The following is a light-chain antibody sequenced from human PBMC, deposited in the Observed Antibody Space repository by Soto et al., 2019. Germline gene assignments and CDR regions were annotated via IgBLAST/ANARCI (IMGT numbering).Light chain of an antibody. J-gene: IGLJ3*02. CDR1: SSNFGGNT. CDR3: AAWDDRLNGWV. Sequence: QSGLTQPPSASGTPGQRVIISCSGSSSNFGGNTANWYQQFPGTAPKVLIYGNDQRPSGVPDRFSGSKSGTSASLAISGLQSEDEADYYCAAWDDRLNGWVFGGGTKVTVL. V-gene: IGLV1-44*01. CDR2: GND.